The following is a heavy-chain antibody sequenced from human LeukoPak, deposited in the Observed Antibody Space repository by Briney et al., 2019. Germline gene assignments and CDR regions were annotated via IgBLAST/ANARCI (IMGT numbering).Heavy chain of an antibody. CDR1: GFTFSTYW. V-gene: IGHV3-74*01. CDR2: INPDGSIT. Sequence: PGGSLRLSCAASGFTFSTYWMYWVRQTQGKGLVWVSRINPDGSITSYADSVKGRFTISRDNAKNTLYVQMNSLRAEDTAVYYCARGITGATDYWGQGTLVTVSS. J-gene: IGHJ4*02. CDR3: ARGITGATDY. D-gene: IGHD1-20*01.